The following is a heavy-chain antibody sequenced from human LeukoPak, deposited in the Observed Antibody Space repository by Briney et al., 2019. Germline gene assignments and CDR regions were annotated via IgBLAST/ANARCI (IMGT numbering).Heavy chain of an antibody. D-gene: IGHD3-3*01. CDR3: ARERQNKDFWSGGDY. CDR2: INSNSDTV. V-gene: IGHV3-48*04. J-gene: IGHJ4*02. Sequence: GGSLRLSCAASGFTFRTYGMNWVRQAPGKGLEWISYINSNSDTVHYSNSVEGRFTISRDNAKKSLYLQMNTLRPEDTAVYYCARERQNKDFWSGGDYWGQGTLVTVSS. CDR1: GFTFRTYG.